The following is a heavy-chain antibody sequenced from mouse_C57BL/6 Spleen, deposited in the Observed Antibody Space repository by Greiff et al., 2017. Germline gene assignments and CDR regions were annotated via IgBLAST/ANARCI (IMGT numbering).Heavy chain of an antibody. D-gene: IGHD1-1*01. CDR2: IWRGGST. Sequence: VMLVESGPGLVQPSQSLSITCTVSGFSLTSYGVHWVRQSPGKGLEWLGVIWRGGSTDYNAAFMSRLSITKDNSKSQVFFKMNSLQADDTAIYYCAKGGSSPYYAMDYWGQGTSVTVSS. CDR1: GFSLTSYG. V-gene: IGHV2-5*01. CDR3: AKGGSSPYYAMDY. J-gene: IGHJ4*01.